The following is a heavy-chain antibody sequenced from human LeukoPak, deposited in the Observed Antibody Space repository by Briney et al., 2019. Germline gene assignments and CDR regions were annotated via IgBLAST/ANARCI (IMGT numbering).Heavy chain of an antibody. CDR2: ISGSGGST. CDR1: GFTFSSYA. D-gene: IGHD3-22*01. J-gene: IGHJ6*02. V-gene: IGHV3-23*01. Sequence: GGSLRLSCAASGFTFSSYAMSWVRQAPGKGLEWVSAISGSGGSTYYADSVKGRFTISRDNSKNTLYLQMNSLRAEDTAVYYCAKGNYYDSSGYYLYYYYYGMDVWGQGTTVTVSS. CDR3: AKGNYYDSSGYYLYYYYYGMDV.